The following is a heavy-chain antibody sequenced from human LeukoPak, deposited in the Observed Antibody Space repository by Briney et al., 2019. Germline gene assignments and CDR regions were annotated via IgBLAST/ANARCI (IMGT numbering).Heavy chain of an antibody. CDR3: ARFGGSYYDFWRGHYYFDY. J-gene: IGHJ4*02. Sequence: SETLSLTCTVSGGSISSYYWSWIRQPPGKGLEWIGYIYYSGSTNYNPSLKSRVTISVDTSKNQFSLKLSSVTAADTAVYYCARFGGSYYDFWRGHYYFDYWGQGTLVTVSS. V-gene: IGHV4-59*01. D-gene: IGHD3-3*01. CDR1: GGSISSYY. CDR2: IYYSGST.